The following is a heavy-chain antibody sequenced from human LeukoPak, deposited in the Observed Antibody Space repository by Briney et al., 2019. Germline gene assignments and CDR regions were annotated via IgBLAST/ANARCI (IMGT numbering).Heavy chain of an antibody. CDR1: GFTFSSYD. CDR2: IGVAGDT. J-gene: IGHJ4*02. D-gene: IGHD6-19*01. V-gene: IGHV3-13*01. Sequence: GGSLRLSCAASGFTFSSYDMHWVRQPIGKSLEWVSAIGVAGDTYYPGSVKGRFTISRENAKNSLYLQTDSLRAGDTAVYYCVRGVAGSDYWGQGTLVTVSS. CDR3: VRGVAGSDY.